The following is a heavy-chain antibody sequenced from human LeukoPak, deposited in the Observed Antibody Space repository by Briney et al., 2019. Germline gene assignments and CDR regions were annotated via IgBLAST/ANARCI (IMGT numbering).Heavy chain of an antibody. V-gene: IGHV3-74*01. CDR3: ARYYYYYYMDV. J-gene: IGHJ6*03. Sequence: GGSLRLSCAASGFSFSSYWMHWVRQAPGKGLVWVSRINSDGSSTRYADSVKGRFTISRDNAKNSLYLQMNSLRAEDTAVYYCARYYYYYYMDVWGKGTTVTVSS. CDR2: INSDGSST. CDR1: GFSFSSYW.